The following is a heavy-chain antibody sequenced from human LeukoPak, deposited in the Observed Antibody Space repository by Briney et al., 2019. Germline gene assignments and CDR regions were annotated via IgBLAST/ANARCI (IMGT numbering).Heavy chain of an antibody. V-gene: IGHV3-30*02. CDR1: GFTFSSYG. CDR3: AKNNYYDSSGYKPNDAFDI. CDR2: IRYDGSNK. Sequence: PGGSLRLSCAASGFTFSSYGMHWVRQAPGKGLESVAFIRYDGSNKYYADSVKGRFTISRDNSKNTLYLQMNSLRAEGTAVYYCAKNNYYDSSGYKPNDAFDIWGQGTMVTVSS. D-gene: IGHD3-22*01. J-gene: IGHJ3*02.